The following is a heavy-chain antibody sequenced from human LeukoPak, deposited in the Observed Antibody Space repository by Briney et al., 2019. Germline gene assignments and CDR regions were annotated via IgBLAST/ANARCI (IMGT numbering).Heavy chain of an antibody. J-gene: IGHJ5*02. CDR1: GGTFNSYD. Sequence: SVKVSCKASGGTFNSYDINWVRQAPGQGLEWMGGIMPTFGSEKYAQKFQGRLSVAADESTSTAYMELSSLTPEDTAVYYCARDGSSWSNIQLNWFDPWGQGTLVTVSS. CDR2: IMPTFGSE. D-gene: IGHD6-13*01. V-gene: IGHV1-69*13. CDR3: ARDGSSWSNIQLNWFDP.